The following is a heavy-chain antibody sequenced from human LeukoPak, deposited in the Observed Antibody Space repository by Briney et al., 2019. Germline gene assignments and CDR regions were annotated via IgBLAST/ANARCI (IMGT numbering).Heavy chain of an antibody. Sequence: SETLSLTCTVSGGSISTYYWSWIRQPPGKGLEWIGYIYYSGGTNYNPSLKSRITMSVDTSKNQFSLKLSSVTAADTAVYYCARGSTLPRIRDNWLDPWGQGTLVTVSS. V-gene: IGHV4-59*01. CDR3: ARGSTLPRIRDNWLDP. D-gene: IGHD3-10*01. J-gene: IGHJ5*02. CDR1: GGSISTYY. CDR2: IYYSGGT.